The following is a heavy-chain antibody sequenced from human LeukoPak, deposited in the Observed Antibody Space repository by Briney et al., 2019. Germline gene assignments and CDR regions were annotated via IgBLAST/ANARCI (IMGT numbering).Heavy chain of an antibody. V-gene: IGHV5-51*01. CDR3: ARQIAVADYYMDV. Sequence: GESLKISCKGSGYSFSTDWIGWVRQMPGKGLEWMGIIYPGDSDTRYSPSFQGQVTISADKSISTAYLQWSSLKASDTAMYYCARQIAVADYYMDVWGKGTTVTVSS. CDR2: IYPGDSDT. D-gene: IGHD6-19*01. CDR1: GYSFSTDW. J-gene: IGHJ6*03.